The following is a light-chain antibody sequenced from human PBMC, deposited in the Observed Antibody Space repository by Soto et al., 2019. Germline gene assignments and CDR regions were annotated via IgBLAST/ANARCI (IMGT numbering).Light chain of an antibody. V-gene: IGKV1-39*01. CDR3: LQDYSSPIA. CDR1: QTISTY. CDR2: DAS. Sequence: DIQMTQSPSSLSASVGDRVTITCRASQTISTYLNWYQQKPGKAPRLLIYDASSLQTGVPSRFSGSGSGSAFSLTITSLQPEDFATYYCLQDYSSPIAFGQGTRLEIK. J-gene: IGKJ5*01.